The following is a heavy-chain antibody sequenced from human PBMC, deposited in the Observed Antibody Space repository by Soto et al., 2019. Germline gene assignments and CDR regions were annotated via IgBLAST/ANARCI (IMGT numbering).Heavy chain of an antibody. Sequence: QVQLVESGGGLVKPGGSLRLSCAASGFTFSDYYMTWIRQAPGKGLEWVSYITSSGAGVYYPDSVKGRFTISRDNAKWSLYLQMSSLRAEDTAVYYCARAYSDAFDIWGQGTMVTVSS. CDR1: GFTFSDYY. CDR2: ITSSGAGV. V-gene: IGHV3-11*01. J-gene: IGHJ3*02. D-gene: IGHD2-15*01. CDR3: ARAYSDAFDI.